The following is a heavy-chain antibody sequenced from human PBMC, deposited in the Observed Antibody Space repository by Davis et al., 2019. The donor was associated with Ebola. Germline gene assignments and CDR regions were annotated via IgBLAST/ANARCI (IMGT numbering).Heavy chain of an antibody. CDR1: GFTFNTYG. CDR3: AKERFPLQDYCGYFDY. Sequence: GESLKISCAASGFTFNTYGMHWVRQAPGKGLEWVALISYDGSDKYYADSVKGRFTISRDNSKNTLYLQMNSLRAEDTAVYYCAKERFPLQDYCGYFDYWGQGMLVTVSA. CDR2: ISYDGSDK. D-gene: IGHD2/OR15-2a*01. V-gene: IGHV3-30*18. J-gene: IGHJ4*02.